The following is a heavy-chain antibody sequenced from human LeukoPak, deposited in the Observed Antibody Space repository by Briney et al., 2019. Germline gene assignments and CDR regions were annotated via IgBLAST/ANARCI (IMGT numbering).Heavy chain of an antibody. J-gene: IGHJ4*02. CDR1: GYTFTGHY. CDR3: ARDYGFYSGLYFFDY. Sequence: VASVKVSCKASGYTFTGHYIHWVRQAPGQGIEWMGWINPNSGGTKYAQKFQGRVTMTRDTSISTAYMELSKLRSDDTAVYSCARDYGFYSGLYFFDYWGQGTLVTVSS. CDR2: INPNSGGT. V-gene: IGHV1-2*02. D-gene: IGHD1-26*01.